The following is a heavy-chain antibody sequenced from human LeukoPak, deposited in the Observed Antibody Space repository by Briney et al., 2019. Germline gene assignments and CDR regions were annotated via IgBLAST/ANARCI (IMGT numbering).Heavy chain of an antibody. J-gene: IGHJ4*02. CDR3: AKDHNHPKFVVVVPAAMYY. D-gene: IGHD2-2*01. Sequence: PGGSLRLSCAASGFTVSSTYMSWVRQAPGKGLEWVSIIYSAGSTYYADSVKGRFTISRDNSKNTLYLQMNSLRAEDTAVYYCAKDHNHPKFVVVVPAAMYYWGQGTLVTVSS. V-gene: IGHV3-53*01. CDR2: IYSAGST. CDR1: GFTVSSTY.